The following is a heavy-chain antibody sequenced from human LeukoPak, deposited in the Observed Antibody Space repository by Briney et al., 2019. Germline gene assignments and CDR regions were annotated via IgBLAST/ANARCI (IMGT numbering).Heavy chain of an antibody. D-gene: IGHD3-10*01. Sequence: GGSLRLSCAASGFTFSSYGMHWVRQAPGKGLEWVAGIWYDGSNKYYADSVKGRFTISRDNSKNTLYLQMNSLRAEDTAVYYCAKDRMVRGVFFWFDPWGRGTLVTVSS. J-gene: IGHJ5*02. CDR3: AKDRMVRGVFFWFDP. V-gene: IGHV3-33*06. CDR2: IWYDGSNK. CDR1: GFTFSSYG.